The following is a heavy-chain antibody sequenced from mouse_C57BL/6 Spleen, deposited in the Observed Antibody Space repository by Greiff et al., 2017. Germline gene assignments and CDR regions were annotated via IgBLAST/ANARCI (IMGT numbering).Heavy chain of an antibody. CDR3: ARDYEGYFDV. Sequence: EVQLQQSGPVLVKPGASVKMSCKASGYTFTDYYMNWVKQSHGKSLEWIGVINPYNGGTSYNQKFKGKATLTVDKSSSTAYMELNSLTSEDSAVYYCARDYEGYFDVWGTGTTVTVSS. CDR2: INPYNGGT. D-gene: IGHD1-1*01. V-gene: IGHV1-19*01. CDR1: GYTFTDYY. J-gene: IGHJ1*03.